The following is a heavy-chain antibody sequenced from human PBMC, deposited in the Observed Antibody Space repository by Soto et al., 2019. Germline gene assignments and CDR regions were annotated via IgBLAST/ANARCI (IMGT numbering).Heavy chain of an antibody. D-gene: IGHD6-6*01. V-gene: IGHV4-30-4*01. CDR2: IYYSGST. CDR3: AREATIAARLDS. Sequence: QVQLQESGPGLVKPSQTLSLTCTVSGGSISSGDYYWSWLRQPPGKGLEWIGYIYYSGSTYYNPSLKSRVTISVDTSKHQFSLKLSSVTAADTAVYYCAREATIAARLDSWGQGTLVTVSS. CDR1: GGSISSGDYY. J-gene: IGHJ4*02.